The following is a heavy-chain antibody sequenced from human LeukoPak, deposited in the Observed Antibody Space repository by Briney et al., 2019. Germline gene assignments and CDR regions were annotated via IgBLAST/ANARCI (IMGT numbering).Heavy chain of an antibody. CDR3: AKEGTASKPSDLDY. Sequence: SGGSLRLSCAASAFTFTAYGMHWVRQGPGKGLEWLAFIRHDGGHKYYADSVKGRFTISRDNSKNTLSLQMNSLKPDDTAMYYCAKEGTASKPSDLDYWGQGTLVTVFS. D-gene: IGHD1/OR15-1a*01. V-gene: IGHV3-30*02. CDR2: IRHDGGHK. J-gene: IGHJ4*02. CDR1: AFTFTAYG.